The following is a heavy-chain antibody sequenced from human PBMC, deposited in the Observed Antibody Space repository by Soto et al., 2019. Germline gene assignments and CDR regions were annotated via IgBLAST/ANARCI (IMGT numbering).Heavy chain of an antibody. Sequence: ASVAVSCKASGFTFASCARRWVRQARGQRLEWIGWIVVGSGNTNYAQKFQERVTITRDMSTSTAYMELSSLRSEDTAVYYCAADPSWIIAAASLWGQGTTVTVSS. CDR1: GFTFASCA. J-gene: IGHJ6*02. D-gene: IGHD6-13*01. CDR2: IVVGSGNT. CDR3: AADPSWIIAAASL. V-gene: IGHV1-58*02.